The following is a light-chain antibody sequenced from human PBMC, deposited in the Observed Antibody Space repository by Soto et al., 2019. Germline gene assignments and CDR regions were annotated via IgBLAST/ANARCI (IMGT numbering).Light chain of an antibody. J-gene: IGLJ3*02. CDR1: SGDVGAYNY. CDR3: SSYTSISTQV. CDR2: VVN. Sequence: QSVLTQPASVSGSPGQSITISCTGTSGDVGAYNYVSWYQQHPGKVPKLIIYVVNNRPSGVSYRFSGSKSGNTASLTISGLQAEDEADYYCSSYTSISTQVFGGGTKLTVL. V-gene: IGLV2-14*01.